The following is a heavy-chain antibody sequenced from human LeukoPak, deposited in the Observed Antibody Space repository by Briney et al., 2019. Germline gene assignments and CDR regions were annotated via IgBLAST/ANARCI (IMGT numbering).Heavy chain of an antibody. CDR1: GFTIRSNA. J-gene: IGHJ4*02. Sequence: GGSLRLSCVVSGFTIRSNAMGWVRQAPGKGLEWVSAISGSDGNTYYADSVKGRFTISRDHSKNTLYLQMNSLRVEDTAVYYCARGGHHSVDYWGQGTLVTVSS. CDR3: ARGGHHSVDY. D-gene: IGHD2-21*01. CDR2: ISGSDGNT. V-gene: IGHV3-23*01.